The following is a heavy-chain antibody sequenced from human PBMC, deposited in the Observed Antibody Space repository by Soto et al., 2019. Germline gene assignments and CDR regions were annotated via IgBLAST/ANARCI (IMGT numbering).Heavy chain of an antibody. V-gene: IGHV4-39*01. CDR3: ASCESTMPFDWPLGDYYYMDV. J-gene: IGHJ6*03. CDR1: GGSISSSSYY. Sequence: QLQLQESGPGLVKPSETLSLTCTVSGGSISSSSYYWGWIRQPPGKGLEWIGSIYYSGSTYYNPSLKSRVTISVNTYTTQFSLKLSSVTAADTAVYYCASCESTMPFDWPLGDYYYMDVWGKGTTVTVSS. D-gene: IGHD3-9*01. CDR2: IYYSGST.